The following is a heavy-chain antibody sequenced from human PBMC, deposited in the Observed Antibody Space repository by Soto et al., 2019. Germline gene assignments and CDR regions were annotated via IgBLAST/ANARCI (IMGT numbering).Heavy chain of an antibody. CDR2: ISAYNGDT. J-gene: IGHJ6*02. V-gene: IGHV1-18*04. D-gene: IGHD2-2*01. CDR1: GYTFTSYG. CDR3: ARDTGIVVVPAAAAYYYYGMDV. Sequence: ASVKVSCKASGYTFTSYGISWVRQAPGQGLEWMGWISAYNGDTNYAQKLQGRVTMTTDTSTSTAYMELRSLRSDDTAVYYCARDTGIVVVPAAAAYYYYGMDVWGQGTTVTVS.